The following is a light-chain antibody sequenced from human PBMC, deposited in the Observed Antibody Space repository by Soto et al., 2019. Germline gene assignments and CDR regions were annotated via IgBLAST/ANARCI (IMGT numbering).Light chain of an antibody. CDR3: CSYAGDYTFV. Sequence: QSLLIQPRSVSGSPGQSVTISCTGTSSDVGVYKYVSWYRQHPGKAPKLMIYDVITRPSGVPDRFSGSKSGNTASLTISGLQAEDEADYYCCSYAGDYTFVFGSGTKLTVL. CDR1: SSDVGVYKY. CDR2: DVI. V-gene: IGLV2-11*01. J-gene: IGLJ1*01.